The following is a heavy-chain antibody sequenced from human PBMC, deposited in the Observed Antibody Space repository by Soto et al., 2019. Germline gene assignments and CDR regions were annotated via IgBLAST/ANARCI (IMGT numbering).Heavy chain of an antibody. J-gene: IGHJ6*02. V-gene: IGHV4-31*03. D-gene: IGHD3-3*01. CDR2: IYYSGST. CDR1: GCSISSGGYY. Sequence: PXETLSLTCTVSGCSISSGGYYWSWIRQHPGKGLEWIGYIYYSGSTYYNPSLKSRVTMSVDTSKNQFSLKLSSVTAADTAVYYCARDPLTIFGESSGMDVWGQGTTVTVSS. CDR3: ARDPLTIFGESSGMDV.